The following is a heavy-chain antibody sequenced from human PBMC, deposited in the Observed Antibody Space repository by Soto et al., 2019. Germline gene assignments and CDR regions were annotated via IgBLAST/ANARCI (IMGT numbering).Heavy chain of an antibody. J-gene: IGHJ4*02. CDR1: GFTFSNYN. D-gene: IGHD5-12*01. V-gene: IGHV3-21*01. Sequence: EVPLVESGGGLVKPGESLRLSCAASGFTFSNYNMIWVRQAPGKGLEWVSSISRSSGYIYYADSMKGRFTISRDNAKNSLFLQMNSLRDEDTAVYFCARCGTGVQDGYNYIPNYWGQGTLVTVSS. CDR3: ARCGTGVQDGYNYIPNY. CDR2: ISRSSGYI.